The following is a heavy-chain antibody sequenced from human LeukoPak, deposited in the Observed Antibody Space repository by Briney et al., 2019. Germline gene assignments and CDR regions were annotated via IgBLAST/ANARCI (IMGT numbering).Heavy chain of an antibody. CDR3: ARDLRSVVVTATPFDY. V-gene: IGHV1-18*04. CDR2: ISAYNGNT. Sequence: WASVKVSCKASGYTFTGYYMHWVRQAPGQGLEWMGWISAYNGNTNYAQKLQGRVTMTTDTSTSTAYMELRSLRSDDTAVYYCARDLRSVVVTATPFDYWGQGTLVTVSS. CDR1: GYTFTGYY. J-gene: IGHJ4*02. D-gene: IGHD2-21*02.